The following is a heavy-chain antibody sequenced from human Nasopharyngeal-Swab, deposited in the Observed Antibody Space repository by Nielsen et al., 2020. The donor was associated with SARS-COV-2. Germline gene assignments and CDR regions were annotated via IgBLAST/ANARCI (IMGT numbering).Heavy chain of an antibody. V-gene: IGHV4-61*02. CDR1: GGSISSGSYY. D-gene: IGHD2-2*01. CDR3: AREGSTSPWNGYYYGMDV. J-gene: IGHJ6*02. CDR2: VYITGST. Sequence: LRLSCTVSGGSISSGSYYWSWIRQPAGKGLEWIGRVYITGSTNYNPSFESRVSMSVDTSKNQFSLKLTSVTAADTAVYYCAREGSTSPWNGYYYGMDVWGQGTTVTVSS.